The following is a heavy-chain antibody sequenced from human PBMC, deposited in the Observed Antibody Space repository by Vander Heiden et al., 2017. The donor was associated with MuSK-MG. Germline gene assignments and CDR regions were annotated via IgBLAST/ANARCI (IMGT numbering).Heavy chain of an antibody. Sequence: QVQLVQSGAEVRKPGASVKVSCKASGYSFTTYGISWVRPAPGQGLEWMGWISAHNGNTNYAQKRQGRVTMTIDTSTSTAYMEVGSLSYDDTAVYYCARRRCPTNAWSYLDSWVEGTLVTVSS. CDR3: ARRRCPTNAWSYLDS. J-gene: IGHJ4*02. CDR1: GYSFTTYG. D-gene: IGHD2-2*01. CDR2: ISAHNGNT. V-gene: IGHV1-18*01.